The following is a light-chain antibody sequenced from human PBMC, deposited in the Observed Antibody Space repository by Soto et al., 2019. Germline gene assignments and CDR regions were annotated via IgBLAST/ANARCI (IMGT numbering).Light chain of an antibody. CDR2: DAS. V-gene: IGKV3D-11*02. J-gene: IGKJ5*01. CDR3: QQRSNWRIT. CDR1: QSVSSY. Sequence: EIVLTQSPATLSLSPGERATLSCRASQSVSSYLAWYQQKPGQAPRLLIYDASNRATGIPARFSGSGPGTDFTLTISSLEPEDFAVYYCQQRSNWRITFGQGTRLEMK.